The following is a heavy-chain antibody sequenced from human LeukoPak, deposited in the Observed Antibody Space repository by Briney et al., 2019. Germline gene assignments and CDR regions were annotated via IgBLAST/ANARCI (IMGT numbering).Heavy chain of an antibody. CDR2: IKQDGSEK. D-gene: IGHD6-19*01. CDR1: GFTFSSYW. Sequence: GGSLRLSCAASGFTFSSYWMSWVRQAPGKGLEWVANIKQDGSEKYYVDSVKGRFTISRDNAKNSLYLQMNSLRAEDTAVYYCARDWAGSGWFGGFDIWGQGTMVTVSS. J-gene: IGHJ3*02. CDR3: ARDWAGSGWFGGFDI. V-gene: IGHV3-7*03.